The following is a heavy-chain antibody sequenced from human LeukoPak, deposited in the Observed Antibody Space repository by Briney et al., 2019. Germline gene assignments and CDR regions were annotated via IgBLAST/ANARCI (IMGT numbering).Heavy chain of an antibody. CDR3: AKGYGSGWYDNWFDS. V-gene: IGHV3-23*01. CDR2: INDHHRAT. Sequence: RGALRLACAASGFNFRSYAMGWVPQAPGKGLEWDSTINDHHRATYYVDSVKRRFIISRDNSKNTLYLQMDRLRAEDTALYYCAKGYGSGWYDNWFDSWGQGTLVTVSS. D-gene: IGHD6-19*01. J-gene: IGHJ5*01. CDR1: GFNFRSYA.